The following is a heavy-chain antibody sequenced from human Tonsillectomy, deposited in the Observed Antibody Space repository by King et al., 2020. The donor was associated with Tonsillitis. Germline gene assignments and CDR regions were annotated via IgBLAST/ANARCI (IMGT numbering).Heavy chain of an antibody. CDR3: TATSITMVRGVINQIDY. J-gene: IGHJ4*02. CDR1: GFTFSNAW. D-gene: IGHD3-10*01. Sequence: VQLVESGGGLVKPGGSLRLSCAASGFTFSNAWMSWVRQAPGKGLKWVGRIKSKTDGGTTDYAAPVKGRCTISRDDSKTTRYLQMNSLKTEDTAVYYCTATSITMVRGVINQIDYWGQGTLVTVSS. CDR2: IKSKTDGGTT. V-gene: IGHV3-15*01.